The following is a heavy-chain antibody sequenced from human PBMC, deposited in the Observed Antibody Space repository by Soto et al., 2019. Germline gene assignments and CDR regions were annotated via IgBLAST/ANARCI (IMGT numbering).Heavy chain of an antibody. CDR1: GYTFRNFG. CDR3: VRVDSTDHDRACLD. CDR2: ISGYNGRT. J-gene: IGHJ4*02. Sequence: QVQLVQSGPEVKKPGASVKVSCKTSGYTFRNFGVSWVRQAPGQRLEWLGWISGYNGRTYYAEKFQGRLTLTTDTSTNTAYMELRSLRSDDTALFYCVRVDSTDHDRACLDWGQGTLVTVS. V-gene: IGHV1-18*01. D-gene: IGHD2-21*02.